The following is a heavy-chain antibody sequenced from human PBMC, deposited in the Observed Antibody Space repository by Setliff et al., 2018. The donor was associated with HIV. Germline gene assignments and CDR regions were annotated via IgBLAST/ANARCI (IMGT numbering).Heavy chain of an antibody. D-gene: IGHD3-16*01. J-gene: IGHJ6*04. CDR3: VRERRWLQEYYYYMDV. Sequence: SDTLSLTCTVSGGSFSSYHWSWIRHRAGKGLEWIGHIYASGSTKYNPSLKSRVTMSVGKSKSQFSLRLRSVTAADTAVYYCVRERRWLQEYYYYMDVWGNGTTVTVSS. V-gene: IGHV4-4*07. CDR1: GGSFSSYH. CDR2: IYASGST.